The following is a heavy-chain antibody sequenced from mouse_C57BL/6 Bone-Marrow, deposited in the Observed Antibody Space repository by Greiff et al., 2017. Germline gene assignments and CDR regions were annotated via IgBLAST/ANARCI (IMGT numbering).Heavy chain of an antibody. CDR2: INPSNGGT. Sequence: VQLQQSGPELVKPGASVKLSCKVSGYTFTSYWMHWVKQRPGQGLEWIGNINPSNGGTNYNEKFKSKATLTVDKSSSTAYMQLSIQTSENSAVYDDAGAGYYGPIAYGYQGTLVTVTA. V-gene: IGHV1-53*01. CDR1: GYTFTSYW. CDR3: AGAGYYGPIAY. J-gene: IGHJ3*01. D-gene: IGHD1-1*01.